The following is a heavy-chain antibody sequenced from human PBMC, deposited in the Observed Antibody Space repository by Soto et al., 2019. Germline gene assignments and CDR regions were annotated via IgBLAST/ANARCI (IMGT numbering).Heavy chain of an antibody. V-gene: IGHV3-7*03. D-gene: IGHD6-19*01. CDR1: RFTFSSYW. CDR3: ARGDQWLDQTFDY. J-gene: IGHJ4*02. CDR2: IKQDGSEK. Sequence: HPGGSLRLSCAASRFTFSSYWMSWVRQAPGKGLEWVANIKQDGSEKYYVDSVKGRFTISRDNAKNSLYLQMNSLRAEDTAVYYCARGDQWLDQTFDYWGQGTLVTVSS.